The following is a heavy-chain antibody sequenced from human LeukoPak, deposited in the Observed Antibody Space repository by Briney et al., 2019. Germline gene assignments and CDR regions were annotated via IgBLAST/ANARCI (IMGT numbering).Heavy chain of an antibody. CDR3: ATIKAEWLGELVGEVYNWIDP. D-gene: IGHD3-10*01. CDR2: FDPEDGET. J-gene: IGHJ5*02. V-gene: IGHV1-24*01. CDR1: GYTLTELS. Sequence: GASVKVSCKVSGYTLTELSMHWVRQAPGKGLEWMGGFDPEDGETIYAQKFQGRVTMTEDTSTDTAYMELSSLRSEDTAVYYCATIKAEWLGELVGEVYNWIDPWGQGTLVTVSS.